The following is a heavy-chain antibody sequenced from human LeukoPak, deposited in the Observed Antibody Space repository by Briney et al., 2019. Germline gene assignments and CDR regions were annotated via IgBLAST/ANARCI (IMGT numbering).Heavy chain of an antibody. D-gene: IGHD3-22*01. Sequence: ASVKVSCKASGYTFTTSRITWVRQAPGQGLEWMGWINTNTGNPTYAQGFTGRFVFSLDTSVSTAYLQISSLKAEDTAVYYCARVLDYYDSSGHGDYWGQGTLVTVSS. CDR3: ARVLDYYDSSGHGDY. CDR1: GYTFTTSR. CDR2: INTNTGNP. V-gene: IGHV7-4-1*02. J-gene: IGHJ4*02.